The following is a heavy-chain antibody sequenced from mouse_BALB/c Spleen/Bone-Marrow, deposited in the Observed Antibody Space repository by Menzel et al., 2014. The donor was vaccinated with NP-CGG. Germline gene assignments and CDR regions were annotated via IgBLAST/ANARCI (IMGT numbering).Heavy chain of an antibody. CDR3: ARDENVGIYWYFDV. Sequence: EVQGVESGGGSVQPGGSLRPSCATSGFTFTDYYMSWVRQPPGKALEWLGFIRNKAKGYTTDYSASVKGRFTISRDNSQRILYLQMNTLRAEDSATYYCARDENVGIYWYFDVWGAGTTVIVSS. J-gene: IGHJ1*01. CDR2: IRNKAKGYTT. V-gene: IGHV7-3*02. CDR1: GFTFTDYY.